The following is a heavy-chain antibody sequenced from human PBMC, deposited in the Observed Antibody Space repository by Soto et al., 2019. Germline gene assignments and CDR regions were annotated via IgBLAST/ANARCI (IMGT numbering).Heavy chain of an antibody. CDR3: AHTAGEYSYVHY. CDR1: GFSLRSSGVG. J-gene: IGHJ4*02. Sequence: QITLKESGPALVKSTQTLTLTCTFSGFSLRSSGVGVGWIRQPPGKALEWLALIYWDDDKRYRPSLKSRLTITKDTPKNQVVLTMANMDPVDTGTYYCAHTAGEYSYVHYWGQGTLVTVSS. D-gene: IGHD5-18*01. CDR2: IYWDDDK. V-gene: IGHV2-5*02.